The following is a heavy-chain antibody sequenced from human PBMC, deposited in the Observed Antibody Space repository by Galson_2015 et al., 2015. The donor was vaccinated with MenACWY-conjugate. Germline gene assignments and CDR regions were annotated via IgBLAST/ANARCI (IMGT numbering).Heavy chain of an antibody. CDR2: IGSSTPTI. D-gene: IGHD3-3*01. J-gene: IGHJ4*02. CDR3: AREFLGH. Sequence: SLRLSCAVSGFTFSVYSMNWFRQAPGKGLEWISYIGSSTPTIYYADSVKGRFTISRDNAKNSLYLQMNSLRAEDTAVYYCAREFLGHWGQGTLVTVSS. V-gene: IGHV3-48*04. CDR1: GFTFSVYS.